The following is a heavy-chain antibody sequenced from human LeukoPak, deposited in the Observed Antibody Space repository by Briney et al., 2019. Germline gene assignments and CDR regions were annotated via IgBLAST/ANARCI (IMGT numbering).Heavy chain of an antibody. Sequence: GGSLRLSCAASGFTFSNYAMSWVRQAPGRGLEWVSIISGSGAGTYNADSVKGRFTISRDNSENTLYLQMDSLGGEDTAVCYCTKSVMGYCSSTSCYFDYWGQGTLVTVSS. CDR1: GFTFSNYA. V-gene: IGHV3-23*01. CDR2: ISGSGAGT. CDR3: TKSVMGYCSSTSCYFDY. J-gene: IGHJ4*02. D-gene: IGHD2-2*01.